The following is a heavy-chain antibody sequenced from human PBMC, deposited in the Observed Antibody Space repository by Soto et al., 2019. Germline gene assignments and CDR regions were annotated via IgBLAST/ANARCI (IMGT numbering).Heavy chain of an antibody. CDR2: IIPTFGTA. Sequence: QVQLVQSGAEMREPGSSVKVSCKASEGTFSSSATNWLRQAPGQGPEWMGGIIPTFGTANYIEKFRGRVTITADTSTSTAYMEVSSLTSEDTAMYFCARSETAGHRGFDIWGQGTMVTVSS. CDR1: EGTFSSSA. D-gene: IGHD6-19*01. V-gene: IGHV1-69*06. J-gene: IGHJ3*02. CDR3: ARSETAGHRGFDI.